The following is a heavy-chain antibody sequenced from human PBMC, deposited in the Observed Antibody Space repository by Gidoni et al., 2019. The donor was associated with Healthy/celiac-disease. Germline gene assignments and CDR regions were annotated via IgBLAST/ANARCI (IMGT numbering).Heavy chain of an antibody. CDR3: ARGDRRYSYGYSRFFDY. D-gene: IGHD5-18*01. CDR1: GGSFSGYY. CDR2: INHSGST. Sequence: QVQLQQWGAGLLKPSETLSLTCAVYGGSFSGYYWSWIRQPPGKGLEWIGEINHSGSTNYNPSLKSRVTISVDTSKNQCSLKLSSVTAADTAVYYCARGDRRYSYGYSRFFDYWGQGTLVTVSS. V-gene: IGHV4-34*01. J-gene: IGHJ4*02.